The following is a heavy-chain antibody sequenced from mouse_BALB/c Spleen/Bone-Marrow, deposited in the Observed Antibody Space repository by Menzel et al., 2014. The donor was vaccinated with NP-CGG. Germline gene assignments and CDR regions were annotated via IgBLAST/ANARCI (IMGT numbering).Heavy chain of an antibody. CDR3: ALSHHGNPWFTY. J-gene: IGHJ3*01. CDR2: INPDSSTI. V-gene: IGHV4-1*02. Sequence: EVKLMESGGGLVQPGGSLKLSCVASGIDFSRYWMSWVRQAPGKGLEWIGEINPDSSTIKYTPSLKDKFIISRDNAKNTLYLQMSKVRSEDTALYYCALSHHGNPWFTYWGQGTLVTVSA. CDR1: GIDFSRYW. D-gene: IGHD2-1*01.